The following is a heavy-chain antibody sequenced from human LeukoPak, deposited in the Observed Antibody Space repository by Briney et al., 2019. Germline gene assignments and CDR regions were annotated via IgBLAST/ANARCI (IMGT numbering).Heavy chain of an antibody. V-gene: IGHV3-23*01. D-gene: IGHD2-2*01. CDR2: ISGSGGST. CDR1: GFTFNYYA. CDR3: AKVPKGGYFDY. Sequence: GGSLRLSCAASGFTFNYYAMSWVRQAPGKGLEWVSGISGSGGSTYYAESVKGRFTISRDNSKNTLYLQMNSLRGEDTAVYYCAKVPKGGYFDYWSQGTLVSVSS. J-gene: IGHJ4*02.